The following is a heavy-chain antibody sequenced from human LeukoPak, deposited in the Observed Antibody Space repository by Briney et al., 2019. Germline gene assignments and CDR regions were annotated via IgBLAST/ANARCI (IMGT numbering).Heavy chain of an antibody. Sequence: GGSLRLSCAASAFTVSDNYMAWVRQAPGKGLEWVSVIHAGGKTLYADSVQGRFTVSRHNSENTVYLQMNSLRPEDTAVYFCASGESAQQVFEYRGQGTLVTVSS. V-gene: IGHV3-53*04. J-gene: IGHJ4*02. D-gene: IGHD4-17*01. CDR1: AFTVSDNY. CDR2: IHAGGKT. CDR3: ASGESAQQVFEY.